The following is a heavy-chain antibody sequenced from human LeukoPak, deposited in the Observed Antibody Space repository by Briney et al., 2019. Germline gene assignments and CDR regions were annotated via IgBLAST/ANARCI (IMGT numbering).Heavy chain of an antibody. CDR2: ISYDGSNK. D-gene: IGHD3-22*01. CDR3: ASGINYYYDSSGLIPPDY. V-gene: IGHV3-30*04. J-gene: IGHJ4*02. Sequence: GGSLRLSCAASGFTFSSYAMSWVRQAPGKGLEWVARISYDGSNKYYADSVKGRFTVSRDNSKNTMYLQMNSLRAEDTAVYYCASGINYYYDSSGLIPPDYWGQGTLVTVSS. CDR1: GFTFSSYA.